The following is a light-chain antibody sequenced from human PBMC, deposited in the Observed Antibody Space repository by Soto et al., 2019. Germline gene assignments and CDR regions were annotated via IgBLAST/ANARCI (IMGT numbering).Light chain of an antibody. CDR1: SSNIGSNT. V-gene: IGLV1-44*01. J-gene: IGLJ2*01. Sequence: QSALTQPPSASGTPGQRVTISCTGSSSNIGSNTVNWYQQLPGTAPKLLIYSSDQRPSGVPDRFSGSKSGTSASLAISGLQSEDEADYYCAAWDDSLNGLVFGGGTKLTVL. CDR3: AAWDDSLNGLV. CDR2: SSD.